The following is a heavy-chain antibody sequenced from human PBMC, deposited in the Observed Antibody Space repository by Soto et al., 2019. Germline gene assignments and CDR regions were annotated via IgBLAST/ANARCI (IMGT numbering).Heavy chain of an antibody. J-gene: IGHJ1*01. Sequence: QVQLQESGPGLVKPSETLSLTCTVSGGSISSYYWSWIRQPPGKGLEWIGYIYYSGSTNYNPSLKSRVTISVDTSKHQFSLKLSSVTAADTAVYYCAKEGSGSYRYFQHWGQGTLVTVSS. CDR1: GGSISSYY. CDR3: AKEGSGSYRYFQH. D-gene: IGHD3-10*01. CDR2: IYYSGST. V-gene: IGHV4-59*01.